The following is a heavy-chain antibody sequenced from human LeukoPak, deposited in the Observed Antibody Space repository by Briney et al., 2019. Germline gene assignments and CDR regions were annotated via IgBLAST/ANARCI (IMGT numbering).Heavy chain of an antibody. D-gene: IGHD6-13*01. CDR2: IIPIFGTA. V-gene: IGHV1-69*13. CDR3: ASKRSSSSWHEWFDP. CDR1: GGTFSSYA. J-gene: IGHJ5*02. Sequence: ASVKVSCKASGGTFSSYAISWVRQAPGQGLEWMGGIIPIFGTANYAQKFQGRVTITADESTSTAYMELSSLRSDDTAVYYCASKRSSSSWHEWFDPWGQGTLVTVSS.